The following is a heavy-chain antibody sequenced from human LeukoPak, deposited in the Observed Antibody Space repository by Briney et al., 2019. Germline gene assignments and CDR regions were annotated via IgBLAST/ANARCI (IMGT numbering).Heavy chain of an antibody. CDR3: ARDPGAEGWNYPDY. J-gene: IGHJ4*02. Sequence: GGSLRFSCAASGFTFSSYAMHWVRQAPGKGLEWVAVISYDGSNKYYADSVKGRFTISRDNSKNTLYLQMNSLRAEDTAVYYCARDPGAEGWNYPDYWGQGTLVTVSS. V-gene: IGHV3-30*01. D-gene: IGHD1-26*01. CDR2: ISYDGSNK. CDR1: GFTFSSYA.